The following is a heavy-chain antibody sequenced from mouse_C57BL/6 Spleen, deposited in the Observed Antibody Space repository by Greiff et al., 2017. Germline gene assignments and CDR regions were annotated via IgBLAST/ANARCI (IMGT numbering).Heavy chain of an antibody. J-gene: IGHJ3*01. V-gene: IGHV1-4*01. CDR2: INPSRGYT. CDR3: ARKENGGYYGWFAY. Sequence: QVQLQQSGAELARPGASVKMSCKASGYTFTSYTMHWVKQRPGQGLEWIGYINPSRGYTKYNQKFKDKATLTADKSSSTAYMQLSSLTSEDSAVYYCARKENGGYYGWFAYWGQGTLVTVSA. CDR1: GYTFTSYT. D-gene: IGHD2-3*01.